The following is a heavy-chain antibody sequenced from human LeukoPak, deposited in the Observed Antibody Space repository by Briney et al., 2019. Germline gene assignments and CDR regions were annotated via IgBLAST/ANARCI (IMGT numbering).Heavy chain of an antibody. CDR3: AKTLVASPGNTGGP. J-gene: IGHJ5*02. D-gene: IGHD6-6*01. CDR1: GFTFSDCY. Sequence: PGGSQTLFCAASGFTFSDCYMSWFRQAPGKGLEWLSYIGGSGADTNYADSVKGRFTTSRDNAKSSLYLQMNSLRAEDTAVYYCAKTLVASPGNTGGPWGQRALVPVSS. CDR2: IGGSGADT. V-gene: IGHV3-11*03.